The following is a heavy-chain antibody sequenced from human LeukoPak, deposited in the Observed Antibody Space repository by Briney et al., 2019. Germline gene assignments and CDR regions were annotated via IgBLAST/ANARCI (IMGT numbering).Heavy chain of an antibody. CDR2: ISGSGGST. J-gene: IGHJ4*02. CDR3: AMVPAAMGSGVY. V-gene: IGHV3-23*01. Sequence: GGSLRLSCAASGFTFSSYAMSWVRQAPGKGLEWVSAISGSGGSTYYADSVKGRFTISRDNSKNTLYLQINSLRAEDTAVYYCAMVPAAMGSGVYWGQGTLVTVSS. D-gene: IGHD2-2*01. CDR1: GFTFSSYA.